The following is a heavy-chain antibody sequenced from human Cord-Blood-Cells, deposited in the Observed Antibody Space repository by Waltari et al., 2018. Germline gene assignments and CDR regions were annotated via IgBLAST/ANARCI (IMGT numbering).Heavy chain of an antibody. J-gene: IGHJ4*02. CDR2: IYYSGST. CDR3: ARDNSSSSSYDY. V-gene: IGHV4-31*03. CDR1: GGSISSGGYY. D-gene: IGHD6-6*01. Sequence: QVQLQESGPGLVKPSQTLSLTCTISGGSISSGGYYWSWIRQHPGKGLEWIGYIYYSGSTYYNPSLKSRVTISVDTSKNQFSLKLSSVTAADTAVYYCARDNSSSSSYDYWGQGTLVTVSS.